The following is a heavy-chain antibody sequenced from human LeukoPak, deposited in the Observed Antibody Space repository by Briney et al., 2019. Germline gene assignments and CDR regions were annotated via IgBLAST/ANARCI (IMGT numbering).Heavy chain of an antibody. D-gene: IGHD2-2*01. CDR1: GFTFSSYV. Sequence: PGGSLRLSCAASGFTFSSYVMSWVRQAPGKGLEWVSALTSSGDTTYYADSVKGRFTISRDNSKNTLYLQMNSLRAEDTAVYYCAKDGRYCSSTSCIDAFDIWGQGTMVTVSS. CDR3: AKDGRYCSSTSCIDAFDI. CDR2: LTSSGDTT. V-gene: IGHV3-23*01. J-gene: IGHJ3*02.